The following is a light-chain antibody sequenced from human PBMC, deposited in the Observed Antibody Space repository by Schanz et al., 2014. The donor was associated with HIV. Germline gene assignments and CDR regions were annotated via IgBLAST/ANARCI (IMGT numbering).Light chain of an antibody. V-gene: IGLV2-8*01. CDR2: EVT. Sequence: QSVLTQPPSASGSPGQSVTISCTGTSSDVSDYNYVSWYQLRPGKAPQLMIYEVTKRPSGVPDRFSGSKSGTSASLAISGLQSDDEADYYCLSYDRSLSGPYVFGTGTKPTAL. CDR1: SSDVSDYNY. CDR3: LSYDRSLSGPYV. J-gene: IGLJ1*01.